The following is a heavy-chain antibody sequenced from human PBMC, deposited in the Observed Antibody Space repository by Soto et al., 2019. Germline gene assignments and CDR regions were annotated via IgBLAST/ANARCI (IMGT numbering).Heavy chain of an antibody. CDR2: ISGSGGST. V-gene: IGHV3-23*01. Sequence: GGSLRLYCAACRFTFSNYAISWVRQATGKGLEKITTISGSGGSTYYADTVKGRYTISRENYKNKLKLQKKSLKAEDTAVYYCAKDSGWLAERPYYGMDVWGQGT. CDR3: AKDSGWLAERPYYGMDV. J-gene: IGHJ6*02. CDR1: RFTFSNYA. D-gene: IGHD6-19*01.